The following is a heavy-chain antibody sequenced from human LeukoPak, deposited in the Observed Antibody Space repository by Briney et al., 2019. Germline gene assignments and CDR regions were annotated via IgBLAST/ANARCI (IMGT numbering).Heavy chain of an antibody. CDR3: ARAYDILTGANNWFDP. J-gene: IGHJ5*02. Sequence: SETLSLTCTVSGGSISSYYWSWIRQPAGKGLEWIGRIYTSGSTNYNPSLKSRVTMSVDTSKNQFSLKLSSVTAADTAVYYCARAYDILTGANNWFDPWGQGTLVTVSS. CDR1: GGSISSYY. CDR2: IYTSGST. V-gene: IGHV4-4*07. D-gene: IGHD3-9*01.